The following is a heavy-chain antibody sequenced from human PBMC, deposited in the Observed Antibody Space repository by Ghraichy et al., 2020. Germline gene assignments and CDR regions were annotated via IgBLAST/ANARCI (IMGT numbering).Heavy chain of an antibody. CDR1: GGSVSSDSNY. CDR2: IYYSGST. J-gene: IGHJ5*02. Sequence: SETLSLTCTVSGGSVSSDSNYWSWIRQPPGKGLEWIGYIYYSGSTNYNPSLKSRATISLDTSKTEFSLKLIAVTAADTAVYYCARDMRDGYNYGYNWFGPWGQGTLVTVSS. D-gene: IGHD5-24*01. CDR3: ARDMRDGYNYGYNWFGP. V-gene: IGHV4-61*01.